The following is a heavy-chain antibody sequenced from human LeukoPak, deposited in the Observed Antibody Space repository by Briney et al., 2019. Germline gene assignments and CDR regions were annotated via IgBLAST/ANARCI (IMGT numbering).Heavy chain of an antibody. D-gene: IGHD3-10*01. Sequence: PSEALSLTCTVSGGSISTYYWSWIRQPVGKGLEWIGHIKTSGSTHYNPALRSRITMSVDTSKNQFSLNLSSVTAADTAVYYCAKVAKYYYGSETYFFFEDWGQGTLVTVSS. J-gene: IGHJ4*02. V-gene: IGHV4-4*07. CDR2: IKTSGST. CDR1: GGSISTYY. CDR3: AKVAKYYYGSETYFFFED.